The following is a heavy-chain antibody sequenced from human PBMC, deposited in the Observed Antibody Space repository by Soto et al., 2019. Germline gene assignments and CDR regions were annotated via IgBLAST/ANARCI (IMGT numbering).Heavy chain of an antibody. CDR2: INPNAGDS. V-gene: IGHV1-2*04. CDR1: GYTFTAFY. CDR3: ARSAFGVTQGIGRAFDV. D-gene: IGHD3-3*01. J-gene: IGHJ3*01. Sequence: QVQLVQSGAEVKKPGTSVKVSCKTSGYTFTAFYIHWVRQAPGQGLEWLGWINPNAGDSKSSQRFQSSVTLTKETSTNTAYLELTGLTSADAAVYFCARSAFGVTQGIGRAFDVWGPGTIVDVS.